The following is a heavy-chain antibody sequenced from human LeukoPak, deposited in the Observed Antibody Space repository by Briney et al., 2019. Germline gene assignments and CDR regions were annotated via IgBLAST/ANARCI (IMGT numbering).Heavy chain of an antibody. CDR3: ARGDYYDSSGRDYFDY. CDR2: ISYDGSNK. Sequence: PGGSLRLSCAASGFTFSSYGMHWVRQAPGKGLEWVAVISYDGSNKYYADSVKGRFTISRDNAKNTLYLQMNSLRAEDTAVYYCARGDYYDSSGRDYFDYWGQGTLVTVSS. J-gene: IGHJ4*02. CDR1: GFTFSSYG. D-gene: IGHD3-22*01. V-gene: IGHV3-30*03.